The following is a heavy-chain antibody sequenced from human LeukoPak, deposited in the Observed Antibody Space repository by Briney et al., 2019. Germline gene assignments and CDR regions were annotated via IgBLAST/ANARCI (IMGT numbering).Heavy chain of an antibody. CDR3: ATGGDGYYMDV. J-gene: IGHJ6*03. D-gene: IGHD3-16*01. V-gene: IGHV1-69*04. CDR1: GGTFSSYA. CDR2: IIPILGIA. Sequence: SVKVSCKASGGTFSSYAISWVRQAPGQGLEWMGRIIPILGIANYAQKFQGRVTITADKSTSTAYMELSSLRSEDTAVYYCATGGDGYYMDVWGKGTTVTVSS.